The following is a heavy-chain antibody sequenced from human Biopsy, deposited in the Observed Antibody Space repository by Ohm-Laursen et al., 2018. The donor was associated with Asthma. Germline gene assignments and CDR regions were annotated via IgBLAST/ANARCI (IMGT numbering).Heavy chain of an antibody. Sequence: TLSLTCIVSGDAMSTSGSYWGWIRQSPGKGLEWIDSIYYSGKTYYNPSLVSLVTISANTSKNLFSLKLTSVTTADTAVYYCARAVSSSSYWYFDLWGRGDLVTVSS. CDR3: ARAVSSSSYWYFDL. V-gene: IGHV4-39*02. J-gene: IGHJ2*01. CDR2: IYYSGKT. CDR1: GDAMSTSGSY. D-gene: IGHD6-6*01.